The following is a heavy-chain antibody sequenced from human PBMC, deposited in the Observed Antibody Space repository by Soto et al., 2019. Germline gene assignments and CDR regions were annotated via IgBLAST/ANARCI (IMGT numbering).Heavy chain of an antibody. Sequence: EVQLVESGGGLVQPGRSLRLSCAASGFTFDDYAMHWVRQAPGKGLEWVSGISWNSGSIGYADSVKGRFTISRDNAKNSLYLQMNSLRAEDTALYYCAKDFDGGYYMDVWGKGTTVTVSS. CDR2: ISWNSGSI. CDR1: GFTFDDYA. V-gene: IGHV3-9*01. CDR3: AKDFDGGYYMDV. J-gene: IGHJ6*03. D-gene: IGHD3-16*01.